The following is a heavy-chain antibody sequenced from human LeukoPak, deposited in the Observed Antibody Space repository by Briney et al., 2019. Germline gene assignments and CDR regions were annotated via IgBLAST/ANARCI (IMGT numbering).Heavy chain of an antibody. Sequence: PGGSLRLSCAASGFTFSNYAMMWVRQAPGKRLEWVSSITGSGDGTYYADSVRGRFTISRDNSENTLYLQLNSLRADDTAVYFCVKGFVHPTYYFDSWGQGTLVTVSS. CDR2: ITGSGDGT. D-gene: IGHD3-10*01. V-gene: IGHV3-23*01. CDR1: GFTFSNYA. CDR3: VKGFVHPTYYFDS. J-gene: IGHJ4*02.